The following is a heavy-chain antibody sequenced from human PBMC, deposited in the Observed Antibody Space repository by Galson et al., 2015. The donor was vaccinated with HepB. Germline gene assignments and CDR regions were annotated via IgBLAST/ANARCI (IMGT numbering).Heavy chain of an antibody. Sequence: QSGAEVKKPGESLRISCKGSGYSFTSYWISWVRQMPGKGLEWMGRIDPSDSYTNYSPSFQGHVTISADKSISTAYLQWSSLKASDTAMYYCAIKMRWPREGDAFDIWGQGTMVTVSS. D-gene: IGHD5-24*01. J-gene: IGHJ3*02. CDR1: GYSFTSYW. CDR3: AIKMRWPREGDAFDI. CDR2: IDPSDSYT. V-gene: IGHV5-10-1*01.